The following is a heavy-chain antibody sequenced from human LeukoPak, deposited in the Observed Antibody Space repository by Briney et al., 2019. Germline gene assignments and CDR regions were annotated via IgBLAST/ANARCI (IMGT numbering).Heavy chain of an antibody. Sequence: GASVKVSCKASAYTFTGYYMHWVRQAPGQGLEWMGWIYPNSGGTNYAQKFQGRVTVTRDTSISTAYMELSRLRSDDTAVYYCARSEQFPYYMDVWGKGTTVTVSS. D-gene: IGHD6-19*01. CDR1: AYTFTGYY. V-gene: IGHV1-2*02. J-gene: IGHJ6*03. CDR3: ARSEQFPYYMDV. CDR2: IYPNSGGT.